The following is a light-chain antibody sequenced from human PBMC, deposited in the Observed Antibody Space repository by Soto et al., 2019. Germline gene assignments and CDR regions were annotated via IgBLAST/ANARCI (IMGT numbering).Light chain of an antibody. V-gene: IGKV3-20*01. CDR2: GAS. CDR3: QQYGNSPTGT. Sequence: EIVLTQSPGTLSLSPGERATLSCRASQSVSSSYLAWYQQKPGQAPRLLIYGASSRATGNPDRFSGSESGTDFTLTTRRVESKYNAVYYCQQYGNSPTGTFGQGRKVEIK. CDR1: QSVSSSY. J-gene: IGKJ1*01.